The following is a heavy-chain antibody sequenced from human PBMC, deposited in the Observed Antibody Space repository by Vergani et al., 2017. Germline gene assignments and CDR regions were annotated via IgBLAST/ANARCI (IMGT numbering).Heavy chain of an antibody. D-gene: IGHD2-15*01. CDR3: ASLYCSGGSCYSGLYYYGMDV. J-gene: IGHJ6*02. Sequence: QVQLVQSGAEVKKPGSSVKVSCKASGGTFSSYTISWVRQAPGQGLEWMGRIIPILGIANYAQKFQGRVTITADKSTSTAYMELSSLRSEETAVYYCASLYCSGGSCYSGLYYYGMDVWGQGTTVTVSS. V-gene: IGHV1-69*02. CDR1: GGTFSSYT. CDR2: IIPILGIA.